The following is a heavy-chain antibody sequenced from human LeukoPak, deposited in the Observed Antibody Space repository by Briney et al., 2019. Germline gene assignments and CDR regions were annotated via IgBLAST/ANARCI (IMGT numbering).Heavy chain of an antibody. D-gene: IGHD3-22*01. Sequence: PGGSLRLSCAASGFTFSSYAMHWVRQAPGKGLEWVAVISYDGSNKYYADSVKGRFTISRDNSKNTLYLQMNSLRAEDTAVYYCAKDLDDSSGYNPFDYWGQGTLVTVSS. CDR2: ISYDGSNK. CDR1: GFTFSSYA. V-gene: IGHV3-30*04. J-gene: IGHJ4*02. CDR3: AKDLDDSSGYNPFDY.